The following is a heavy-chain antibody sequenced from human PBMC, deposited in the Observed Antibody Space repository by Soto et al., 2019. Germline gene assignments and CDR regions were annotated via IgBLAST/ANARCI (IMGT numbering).Heavy chain of an antibody. Sequence: GGSLRLSCAASGFTFSSYAMSWVRQAPGKGLEWVSTISGSGGSTIYTDSVKGRFTISRHNSKNTLYLQMNSLRAEETAVYYCAKRKQSGGNCYLLASLDYWGQETLVTVSS. CDR1: GFTFSSYA. J-gene: IGHJ4*02. D-gene: IGHD2-21*02. CDR2: ISGSGGST. V-gene: IGHV3-23*01. CDR3: AKRKQSGGNCYLLASLDY.